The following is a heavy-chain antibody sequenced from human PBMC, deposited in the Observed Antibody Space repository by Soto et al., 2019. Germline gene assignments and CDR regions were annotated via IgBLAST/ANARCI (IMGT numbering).Heavy chain of an antibody. D-gene: IGHD4-17*01. V-gene: IGHV4-31*03. J-gene: IGHJ2*01. CDR1: GGSINSAGYY. CDR2: IYYSGST. CDR3: AGDARNGDYGPSSFGL. Sequence: QVQLQESGPGLVKPSQTLSLTCTVSGGSINSAGYYWSWIRQLPGKGLEWIGYIYYSGSTYYNPSLRSRVIISIDSSKNHFSLMLTSVTAADTAVYSCAGDARNGDYGPSSFGLWGRGTLVTVSS.